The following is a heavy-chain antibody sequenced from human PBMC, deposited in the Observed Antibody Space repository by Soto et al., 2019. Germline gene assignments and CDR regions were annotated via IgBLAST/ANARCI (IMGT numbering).Heavy chain of an antibody. CDR1: GGSISSSSYY. V-gene: IGHV4-39*01. CDR3: ARQIDYYDSSGYDY. CDR2: IYYSGST. J-gene: IGHJ4*02. Sequence: PSETLSLTCTVSGGSISSSSYYWGWIRQPPGEGLEWIGSIYYSGSTYYNPSLKSRVTISVDTSKKQFSLKLNSVTAADTAVYYCARQIDYYDSSGYDYWGQGTLVTVSS. D-gene: IGHD3-22*01.